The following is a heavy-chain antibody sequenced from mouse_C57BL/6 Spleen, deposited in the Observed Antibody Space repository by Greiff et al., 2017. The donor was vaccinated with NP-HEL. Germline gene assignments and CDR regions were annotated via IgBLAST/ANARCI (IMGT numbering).Heavy chain of an antibody. CDR1: GYTFTSYG. J-gene: IGHJ4*01. CDR2: IYPRSGNT. D-gene: IGHD1-1*01. V-gene: IGHV1-81*01. CDR3: ARGDGKRYYYAMDY. Sequence: VQLQQSGAELARPGASVKLSCKASGYTFTSYGISWVKQRTGQGLEWIGEIYPRSGNTYYNEQFKGKATLTADKSSSTAYMELRSLTSEDSAVYFSARGDGKRYYYAMDYWGQGTSVTVSS.